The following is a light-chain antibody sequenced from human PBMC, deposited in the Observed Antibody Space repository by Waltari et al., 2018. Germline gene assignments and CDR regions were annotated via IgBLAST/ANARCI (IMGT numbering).Light chain of an antibody. Sequence: EIVLTQSPGSLSSSPGERVTLSCRASQSVSRALAWYQQKPGKAPRLLSVGASNRATGSPDRFSGSGSETDFSLTISRLEPEDFAVYYCQHYVRLPATFGRGTKVEIK. CDR3: QHYVRLPAT. J-gene: IGKJ1*01. CDR1: QSVSRA. V-gene: IGKV3-20*01. CDR2: GAS.